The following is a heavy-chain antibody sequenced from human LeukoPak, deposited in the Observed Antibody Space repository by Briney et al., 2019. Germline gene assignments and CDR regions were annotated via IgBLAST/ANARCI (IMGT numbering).Heavy chain of an antibody. Sequence: SVKVSCKASGGTFSSYAISWVRQAPGQGLEWMGGIIPIFGTANYAQKFQGRVTITADESTSTAYMELSSLRSEDTAVYYCAREIGMVRGAYYYGMDVWGQGTTVTVSS. CDR2: IIPIFGTA. CDR3: AREIGMVRGAYYYGMDV. D-gene: IGHD3-10*01. CDR1: GGTFSSYA. V-gene: IGHV1-69*13. J-gene: IGHJ6*02.